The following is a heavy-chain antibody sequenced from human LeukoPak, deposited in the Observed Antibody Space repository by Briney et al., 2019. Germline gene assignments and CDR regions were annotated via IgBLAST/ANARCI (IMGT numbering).Heavy chain of an antibody. D-gene: IGHD6-13*01. CDR2: ISSSSSYI. J-gene: IGHJ3*02. V-gene: IGHV3-21*01. Sequence: GGPLRLSCAASGFTFSSYSMNWVRQAPGKGLEWVSSISSSSSYIYYADSVKGRFTISRDNAKNSLYLQMNSLRAEDTAVYYCARDDSSSWYSDAFDIWGQGTIVTVSS. CDR3: ARDDSSSWYSDAFDI. CDR1: GFTFSSYS.